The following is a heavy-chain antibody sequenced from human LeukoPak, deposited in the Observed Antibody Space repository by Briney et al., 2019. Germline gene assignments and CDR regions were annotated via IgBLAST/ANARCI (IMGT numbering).Heavy chain of an antibody. D-gene: IGHD3-10*02. J-gene: IGHJ6*04. CDR2: IYSGGST. Sequence: GGSLRLSCTVSGFTVSSNSMSWVRQAPGKGLEWVSVIYSGGSTYYVDSVKGRFTISRDNSKNTLYLQMNSLRAEDTAVYYCAELGITMIGGVWGKGTTVTISS. V-gene: IGHV3-66*01. CDR1: GFTVSSNS. CDR3: AELGITMIGGV.